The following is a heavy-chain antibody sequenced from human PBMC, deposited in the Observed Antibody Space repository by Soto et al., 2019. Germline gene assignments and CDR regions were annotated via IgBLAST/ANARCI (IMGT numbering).Heavy chain of an antibody. CDR1: GYSFTSYW. D-gene: IGHD2-2*02. CDR3: ARAYQLLYGGPWFDP. J-gene: IGHJ5*02. CDR2: IYPGDSDT. V-gene: IGHV5-51*01. Sequence: GESLKISCKGSGYSFTSYWIGWVRQMPGKGLEWMGIIYPGDSDTRCSPSFQGQVTISADKSISTAYLQWSSLRASDTAMYYCARAYQLLYGGPWFDPWGQGTMVIVSS.